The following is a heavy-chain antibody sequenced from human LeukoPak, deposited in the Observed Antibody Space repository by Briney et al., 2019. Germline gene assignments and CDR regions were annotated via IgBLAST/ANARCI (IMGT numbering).Heavy chain of an antibody. CDR3: ARLETVGAKGKWFDP. CDR1: GFTFSSYE. V-gene: IGHV3-48*03. CDR2: ISSSGSTI. D-gene: IGHD1-26*01. Sequence: PGGSLRLSCAASGFTFSSYEMNWVRQAPGKGLEWVSYISSSGSTIYYADSVKGRFTISRDNAKNSLYLQMNSLRAEDTAVYYCARLETVGAKGKWFDPWGQGTLVTVSS. J-gene: IGHJ5*02.